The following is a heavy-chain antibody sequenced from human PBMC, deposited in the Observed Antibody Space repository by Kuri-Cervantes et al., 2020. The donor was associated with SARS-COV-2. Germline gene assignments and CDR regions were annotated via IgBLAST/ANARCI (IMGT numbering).Heavy chain of an antibody. CDR1: GFTFSSYG. V-gene: IGHV3-33*01. Sequence: GESLKISCAASGFTFSSYGMHWVRQDPGKGLEWVAVIWYDGSNKYYADSVKGRFTISRDNSKNTLYLQMNSLRAEDTAVYYCARDYSSWYKGPFDYWGQGTLVTVSS. D-gene: IGHD6-13*01. J-gene: IGHJ4*02. CDR3: ARDYSSWYKGPFDY. CDR2: IWYDGSNK.